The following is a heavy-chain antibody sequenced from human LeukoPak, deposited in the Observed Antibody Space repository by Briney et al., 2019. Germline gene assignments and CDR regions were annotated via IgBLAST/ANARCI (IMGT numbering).Heavy chain of an antibody. J-gene: IGHJ4*02. CDR2: IYTSGST. D-gene: IGHD6-6*01. Sequence: SETLSLTCTVSGGSISSYYWSWIRQPAGKGLEWIGRIYTSGSTNYNPSLKSRVTTSVDTSKNQFSLKLSSVTAADTAVYYCARGFYSSSDFDYWGQGTLVTVSS. CDR1: GGSISSYY. CDR3: ARGFYSSSDFDY. V-gene: IGHV4-4*07.